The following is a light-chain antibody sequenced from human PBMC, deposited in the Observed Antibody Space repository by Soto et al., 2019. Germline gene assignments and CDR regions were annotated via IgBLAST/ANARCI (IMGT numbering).Light chain of an antibody. CDR1: QSVSSSY. Sequence: EIVLTQSPGTLSLSPGERATLSCSASQSVSSSYLAWYQQKPGQAPRLLIYGASIRATGIPDRFSGSGSGTDVTLTISRLEPEDFAVYYCQQYDSSPLTFGGGTQVEIK. CDR2: GAS. V-gene: IGKV3-20*01. CDR3: QQYDSSPLT. J-gene: IGKJ4*01.